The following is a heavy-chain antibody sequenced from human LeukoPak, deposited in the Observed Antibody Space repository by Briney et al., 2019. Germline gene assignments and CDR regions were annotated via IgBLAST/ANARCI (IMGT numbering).Heavy chain of an antibody. V-gene: IGHV1-69*13. CDR2: IIPIFGTA. CDR1: GYTFTSYG. CDR3: ARVITIFGVVTHTYYYYGMDV. J-gene: IGHJ6*02. Sequence: ASVKVSCKASGYTFTSYGISWVRQAPGQGLEWMGGIIPIFGTANYAQKFQGRVTITADESTSTAYMELSSLRSEDTAVYYCARVITIFGVVTHTYYYYGMDVWGQGTTVTVSS. D-gene: IGHD3-3*01.